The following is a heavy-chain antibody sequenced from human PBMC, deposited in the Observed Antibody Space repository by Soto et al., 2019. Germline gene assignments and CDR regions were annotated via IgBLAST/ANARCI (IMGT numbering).Heavy chain of an antibody. CDR1: GFTFSSYS. Sequence: GGSLRLCCAASGFTFSSYSMNWVRQAPGKWLEWVSSISSSSSYIYYADSVKGRFTISRDNAKNSLYLQMDRLGVEDTAVYYCARGTSHYYYDHVWYWGLGARVTVSS. D-gene: IGHD3-16*01. V-gene: IGHV3-21*04. CDR2: ISSSSSYI. J-gene: IGHJ4*02. CDR3: ARGTSHYYYDHVWY.